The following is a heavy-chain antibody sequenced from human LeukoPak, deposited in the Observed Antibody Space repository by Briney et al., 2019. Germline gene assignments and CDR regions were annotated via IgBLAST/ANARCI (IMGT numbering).Heavy chain of an antibody. CDR3: ARRRRTGSGSYTDY. Sequence: GGSLRLSRAASGFTFSSYSMNWVRQAPGKGLEWVSSISSSSSYIYYADSVNGRFTISRDNAKNSLYLQVNSLRAEDTAVYYCARRRRTGSGSYTDYWGQGTLVTVSS. CDR2: ISSSSSYI. J-gene: IGHJ4*02. V-gene: IGHV3-21*01. D-gene: IGHD3-10*01. CDR1: GFTFSSYS.